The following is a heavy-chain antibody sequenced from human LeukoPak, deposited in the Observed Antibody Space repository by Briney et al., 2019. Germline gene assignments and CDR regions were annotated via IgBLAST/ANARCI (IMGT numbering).Heavy chain of an antibody. CDR2: FYYTGSS. Sequence: SETLSLTCTVSGGSIISSYWSWIRQPPGKGLEWIGYFYYTGSSNYNPSLKSRVTISLDTSKNQISPKLTSVTAADTAVYYCARHAESSSSWYVPDYWGQGTLVTVSS. J-gene: IGHJ4*02. V-gene: IGHV4-59*01. CDR1: GGSIISSY. D-gene: IGHD6-13*01. CDR3: ARHAESSSSWYVPDY.